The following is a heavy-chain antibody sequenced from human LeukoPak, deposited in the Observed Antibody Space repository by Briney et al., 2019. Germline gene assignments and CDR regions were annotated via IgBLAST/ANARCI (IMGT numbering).Heavy chain of an antibody. CDR1: GGSISSSSYY. J-gene: IGHJ4*02. V-gene: IGHV4-39*01. Sequence: PSGTLSLTCTVSGGSISSSSYYWGWIRQPPGKGLEWIGSIYYTGNTYYNASLKSQVSISIDTSKNQFSLKLTSVTAADTAVYYCARLEVSGWSNYFDYWGQGTLVTVSS. CDR2: IYYTGNT. D-gene: IGHD6-19*01. CDR3: ARLEVSGWSNYFDY.